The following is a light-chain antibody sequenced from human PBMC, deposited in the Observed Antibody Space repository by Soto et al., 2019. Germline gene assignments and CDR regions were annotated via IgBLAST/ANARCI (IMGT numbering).Light chain of an antibody. V-gene: IGKV1-9*01. J-gene: IGKJ4*01. CDR2: AAS. Sequence: DIQLTQSPSFLSASVGDRVTITCRASQGIDTSLAWYQQKPGKAPNLLIYAASTLQSGVPSRFSGSGSGTEFTLTINSLQPEDFATYYCQQIKRYPLLTFGGGTKVEIK. CDR1: QGIDTS. CDR3: QQIKRYPLLT.